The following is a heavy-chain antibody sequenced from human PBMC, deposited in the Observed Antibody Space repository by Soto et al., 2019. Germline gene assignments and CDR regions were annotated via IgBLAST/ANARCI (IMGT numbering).Heavy chain of an antibody. V-gene: IGHV3-7*01. J-gene: IGHJ6*02. Sequence: PGGSLRLSCAASGFTFSIHWMSWVRQAPGNGLEWVANIKQDGSEKNYVDSVKGRFTISRDNAKNSLYLQMNSLRAEDTAVYFCARDSDYGEDYNHGMDVWGQGTTLTVSS. CDR1: GFTFSIHW. CDR2: IKQDGSEK. D-gene: IGHD4-17*01. CDR3: ARDSDYGEDYNHGMDV.